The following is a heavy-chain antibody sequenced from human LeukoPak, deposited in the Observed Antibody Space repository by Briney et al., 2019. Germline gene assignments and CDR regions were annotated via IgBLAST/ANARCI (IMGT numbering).Heavy chain of an antibody. CDR3: TTHKAFGGVIVQLFDY. J-gene: IGHJ4*02. D-gene: IGHD3-16*02. V-gene: IGHV3-15*01. Sequence: PGGSLRLSCAASGFTFSNAWMSWVRQAPGKVLEWVGRIKSKTDGGTTDYAAPVKGRFTISRDDSKNTLYLQMNSLKTEDTAVYYCTTHKAFGGVIVQLFDYWGQGTLVTVSS. CDR2: IKSKTDGGTT. CDR1: GFTFSNAW.